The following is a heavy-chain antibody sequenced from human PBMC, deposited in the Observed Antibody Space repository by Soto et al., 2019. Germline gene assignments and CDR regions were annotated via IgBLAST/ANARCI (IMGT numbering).Heavy chain of an antibody. V-gene: IGHV4-59*01. CDR3: ARDGEYYYILTGYRYASGFDY. Sequence: SETLSLTCTVSGGSISSYYWSWIRQPPGKGLEWIRYIYYSGSTNYNPSLKSRVTISVDTSKNQFSLKPSSVTAADTAVYYCARDGEYYYILTGYRYASGFDYWGQGTLVTVSS. CDR2: IYYSGST. CDR1: GGSISSYY. D-gene: IGHD3-9*01. J-gene: IGHJ4*02.